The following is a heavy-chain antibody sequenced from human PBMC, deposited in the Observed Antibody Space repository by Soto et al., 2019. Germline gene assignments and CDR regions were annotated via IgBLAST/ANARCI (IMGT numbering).Heavy chain of an antibody. V-gene: IGHV1-69*13. CDR3: ARGYVQMEVQWAYYFDY. CDR1: GGTFGSYA. D-gene: IGHD1-26*01. Sequence: SVKVSCKASGGTFGSYAISWVRQAPGQGLEWMGGIIPIFGTANYAQKFQGRVTITADESTSTAYMELSSLRSEDTAVYYCARGYVQMEVQWAYYFDYWAQGTLVTVSS. CDR2: IIPIFGTA. J-gene: IGHJ4*02.